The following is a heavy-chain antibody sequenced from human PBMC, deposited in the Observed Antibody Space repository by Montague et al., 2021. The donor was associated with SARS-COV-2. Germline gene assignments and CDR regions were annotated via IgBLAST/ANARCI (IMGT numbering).Heavy chain of an antibody. V-gene: IGHV4-39*01. CDR1: GGSISSSSYY. D-gene: IGHD3-9*01. Sequence: SETLSLTCTVSGGSISSSSYYWGWIRQPPGKGLEWIGSIYYSGSTYYNPSLKSRVTISVDTSKNQFSLKLSSVTAADTAVYYCARQPVLRYFDWLSAAYGMDGWGQGTRGTGSS. CDR2: IYYSGST. CDR3: ARQPVLRYFDWLSAAYGMDG. J-gene: IGHJ6*02.